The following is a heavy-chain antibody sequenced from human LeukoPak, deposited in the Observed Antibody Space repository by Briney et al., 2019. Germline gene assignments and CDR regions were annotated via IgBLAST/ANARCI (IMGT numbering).Heavy chain of an antibody. CDR3: AMGGSGSYYNPPLDYGMDV. CDR1: GGTFSSYA. Sequence: SVKVSCKASGGTFSSYATSWVRQAPGQGLEWMGGIIPIFGTANYAQKFQGRVTITADKSTSPAYMELSSLRSEDTAVYYCAMGGSGSYYNPPLDYGMDVWGKGTTVTVSS. CDR2: IIPIFGTA. V-gene: IGHV1-69*06. D-gene: IGHD3-10*01. J-gene: IGHJ6*04.